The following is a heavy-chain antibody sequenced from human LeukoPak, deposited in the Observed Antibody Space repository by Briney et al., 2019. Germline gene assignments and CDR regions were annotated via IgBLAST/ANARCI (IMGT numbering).Heavy chain of an antibody. CDR2: INHSGST. V-gene: IGHV4-34*01. Sequence: SETLSLTCAVYGGSFSGYYWSWIRQPPGKGLEWIGEINHSGSTNYNPSLKSRVTISVDTSKNQFSLKLSSVTAADTAVYYCARQNYGGKKSPFGYWGQGTLVTVSS. J-gene: IGHJ4*02. CDR3: ARQNYGGKKSPFGY. CDR1: GGSFSGYY. D-gene: IGHD4-23*01.